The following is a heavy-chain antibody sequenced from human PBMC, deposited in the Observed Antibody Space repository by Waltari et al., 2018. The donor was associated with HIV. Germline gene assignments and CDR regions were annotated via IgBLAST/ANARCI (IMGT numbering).Heavy chain of an antibody. CDR3: ATVGGGPRDF. CDR1: GVTFSDAW. V-gene: IGHV3-15*01. Sequence: EVQLVESGGGLVKLGGSLRLTCAVSGVTFSDAWMSWVREVPGEWIECSRRLKSKTRWGTTDHAAAVKGRVTMSGDDGKNMLYLETSSLRPEDTGVYYCATVGGGPRDFWGEGTLVTVS. CDR2: LKSKTRWGTT. J-gene: IGHJ1*01. D-gene: IGHD1-26*01.